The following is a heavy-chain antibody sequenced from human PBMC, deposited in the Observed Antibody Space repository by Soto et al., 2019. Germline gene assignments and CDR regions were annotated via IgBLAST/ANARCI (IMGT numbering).Heavy chain of an antibody. V-gene: IGHV4-34*01. Sequence: PSETLSLTCAVYGGSFSGYYWSWIRQPPGKGLEWIGEINHSGSTNYNPSLKSRVTISVDTSKNQFSLKLSSVTAADTAVYYCARGPYSWNYGYYYGMDVWGQGTTVTVSS. J-gene: IGHJ6*02. CDR3: ARGPYSWNYGYYYGMDV. D-gene: IGHD1-7*01. CDR1: GGSFSGYY. CDR2: INHSGST.